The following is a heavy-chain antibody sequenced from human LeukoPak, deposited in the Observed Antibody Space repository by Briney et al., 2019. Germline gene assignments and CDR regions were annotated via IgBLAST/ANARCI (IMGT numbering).Heavy chain of an antibody. Sequence: PGGSLRLSCAASGFTFSSYAMSWVRQAPGRGLEWVSSISSSSSYIYYADSVKGRFTISRDNAKNSLYLQMNSLRAEDTAVYYCARVVLGYCSSTSCYRYYYYGMDVWGQGTTVTVSS. J-gene: IGHJ6*02. V-gene: IGHV3-21*01. CDR3: ARVVLGYCSSTSCYRYYYYGMDV. D-gene: IGHD2-2*02. CDR2: ISSSSSYI. CDR1: GFTFSSYA.